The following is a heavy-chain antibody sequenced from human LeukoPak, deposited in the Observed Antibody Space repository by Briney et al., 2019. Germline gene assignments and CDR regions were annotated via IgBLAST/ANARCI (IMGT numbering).Heavy chain of an antibody. CDR3: AKAPFYYDSSGYPYFDG. D-gene: IGHD3-22*01. CDR2: ISYDGSNK. CDR1: GFTFSCYA. Sequence: GGSLRLSYAASGFTFSCYAMHWVRQAPGKGLEWVAVISYDGSNKYYADSVKGRFTISRDNSKNTLYLQMNSLRAEDTALYYCAKAPFYYDSSGYPYFDGWGQGTLVTVSS. V-gene: IGHV3-30*14. J-gene: IGHJ4*02.